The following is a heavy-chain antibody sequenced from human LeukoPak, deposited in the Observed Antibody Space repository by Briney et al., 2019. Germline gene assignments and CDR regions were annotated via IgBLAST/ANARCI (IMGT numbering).Heavy chain of an antibody. CDR3: ARAYIAAHRYFDY. CDR1: GYSFTSYW. J-gene: IGHJ4*02. V-gene: IGHV5-51*01. CDR2: IYPGDSDT. Sequence: GESLKISCKGSGYSFTSYWIGWVRQMLGKGLEWMGIIYPGDSDTRYSPSFQGQVTISADKSISTAYLQWSSLKASDTAMYYCARAYIAAHRYFDYWGQGTLVTVSS. D-gene: IGHD6-6*01.